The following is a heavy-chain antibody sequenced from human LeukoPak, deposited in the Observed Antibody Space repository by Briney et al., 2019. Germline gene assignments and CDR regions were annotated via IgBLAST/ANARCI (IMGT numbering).Heavy chain of an antibody. V-gene: IGHV4-4*07. CDR3: ALFEVVVGSTQDF. CDR1: GASITSYY. Sequence: SETLSLTCTVSGASITSYYWSWIRQPAGKGPEWIGRIYTSGSTNYNPSLKSRVTMSVDTSKNQFSLKLSSVTAADTAVYDCALFEVVVGSTQDFWGQGTLVTVSS. D-gene: IGHD2-15*01. CDR2: IYTSGST. J-gene: IGHJ1*01.